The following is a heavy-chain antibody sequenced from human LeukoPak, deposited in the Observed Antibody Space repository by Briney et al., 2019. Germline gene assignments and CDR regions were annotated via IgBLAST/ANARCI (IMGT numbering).Heavy chain of an antibody. CDR2: ISYDGSNK. CDR3: AKDYGDYYYYGMDV. CDR1: GFTFSSYA. Sequence: GGSLRLSCAASGFTFSSYAMSWVRQAPGKGLEWVAVISYDGSNKYYADSVKGRFTISRDNSKNTLYLQMNSLRAEDTAVYYCAKDYGDYYYYGMDVWGQGTTVTVSS. D-gene: IGHD4-17*01. J-gene: IGHJ6*02. V-gene: IGHV3-30*18.